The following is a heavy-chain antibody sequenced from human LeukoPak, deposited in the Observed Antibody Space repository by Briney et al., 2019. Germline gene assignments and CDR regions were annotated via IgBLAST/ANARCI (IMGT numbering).Heavy chain of an antibody. D-gene: IGHD6-19*01. Sequence: SETLSLTCSVSGDSVSSTSYYWGWIRQPPGKGLEWIGSSYYSGSTDYNPSLKSRVTISVDTAKNQLSLKLSSVTAADTAVYYCAREKYSSGHTGGSSDPWGQGTLVTVSS. V-gene: IGHV4-39*02. J-gene: IGHJ5*02. CDR3: AREKYSSGHTGGSSDP. CDR1: GDSVSSTSYY. CDR2: SYYSGST.